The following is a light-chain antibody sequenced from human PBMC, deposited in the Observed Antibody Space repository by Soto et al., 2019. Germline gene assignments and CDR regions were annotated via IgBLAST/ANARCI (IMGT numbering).Light chain of an antibody. CDR2: GAS. Sequence: EIVMTQSPATLSVSPGERATLSCRARQSISSNLAWYQHKPGQAPRLLIYGASTRATGIPARFSGSGSGTEFPLTISSLQSEDFAVYYCQQYNSWPPWTFGQGTKVEIK. CDR3: QQYNSWPPWT. V-gene: IGKV3-15*01. CDR1: QSISSN. J-gene: IGKJ1*01.